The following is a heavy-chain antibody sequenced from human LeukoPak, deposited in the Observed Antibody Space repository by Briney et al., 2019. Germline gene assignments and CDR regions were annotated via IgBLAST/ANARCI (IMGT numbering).Heavy chain of an antibody. Sequence: PSQTLSLTCTVSGGSISRGSYYWSWIRQPAGKGLEWIGRIYTSGSTNYNPSLKSRVTIPVDTSKNQFSLKLSSVTAADTAVYYCARDCYGSSGCAFDYWGQGILVTVSS. CDR1: GGSISRGSYY. CDR2: IYTSGST. D-gene: IGHD3-22*01. CDR3: ARDCYGSSGCAFDY. V-gene: IGHV4-61*02. J-gene: IGHJ4*02.